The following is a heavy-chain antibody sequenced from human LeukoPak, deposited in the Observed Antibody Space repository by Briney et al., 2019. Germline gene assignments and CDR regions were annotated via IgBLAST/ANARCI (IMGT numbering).Heavy chain of an antibody. D-gene: IGHD2-15*01. Sequence: GESLKISCKGSGYSFTSYWIGWVRQMPGKGLVWMGIIYPGDSDTRYSPSFEGQVTISADKSISTAYLQWSSLMAWDSAMCYCARRHEGYCRGGSCCCFDPWGQGTVVPL. V-gene: IGHV5-51*01. J-gene: IGHJ5*02. CDR2: IYPGDSDT. CDR3: ARRHEGYCRGGSCCCFDP. CDR1: GYSFTSYW.